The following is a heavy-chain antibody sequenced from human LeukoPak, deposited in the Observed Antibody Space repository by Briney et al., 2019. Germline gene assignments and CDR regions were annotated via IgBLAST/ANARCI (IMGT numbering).Heavy chain of an antibody. CDR2: INHSGST. D-gene: IGHD3-10*01. Sequence: RPSETLSLTCAVYGGSFSGYYWSWIRQPPGKGLEWIGEINHSGSTNYNPSLKSRVTISVDTSKNQFSLKLSSVTAADTAVYYCARGRNYYGSGSYYVSRGPLDYWGQGTLATVSS. CDR1: GGSFSGYY. V-gene: IGHV4-34*01. CDR3: ARGRNYYGSGSYYVSRGPLDY. J-gene: IGHJ4*02.